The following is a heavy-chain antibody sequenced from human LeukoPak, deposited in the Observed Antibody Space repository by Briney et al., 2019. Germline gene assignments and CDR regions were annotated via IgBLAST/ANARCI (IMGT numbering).Heavy chain of an antibody. J-gene: IGHJ3*02. V-gene: IGHV3-30-3*01. CDR2: ISYDGSNK. Sequence: GGSLRLSCAASGFTFSSYAMHWVRQAPGKGLEWVAVISYDGSNKYYADSVKGRFTISRDNSKNTLYLQMNSLRAEDTAVYYCAKVPGAFDIWGQGTMVTVSS. CDR1: GFTFSSYA. CDR3: AKVPGAFDI.